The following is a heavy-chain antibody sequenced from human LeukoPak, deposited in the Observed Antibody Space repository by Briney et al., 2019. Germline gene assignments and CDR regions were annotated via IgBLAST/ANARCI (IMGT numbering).Heavy chain of an antibody. CDR1: GFTFSRYA. CDR2: LSACGGST. V-gene: IGHV3-23*01. CDR3: AKVGGLRVPEFDP. Sequence: GGSLRLSCAASGFTFSRYAMSWVRQAPGKGLGWVSALSACGGSTYYADSVKGRFTISRDKSKKTLYLQMNSLRAEDTAVYYCAKVGGLRVPEFDPWGQGTLVTVSS. J-gene: IGHJ5*02. D-gene: IGHD5/OR15-5a*01.